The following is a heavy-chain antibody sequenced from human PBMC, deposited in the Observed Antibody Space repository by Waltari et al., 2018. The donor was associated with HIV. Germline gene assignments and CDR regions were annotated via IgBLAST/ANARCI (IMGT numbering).Heavy chain of an antibody. D-gene: IGHD3-3*01. CDR1: GGSISSGSYY. V-gene: IGHV4-61*02. CDR3: ARAYYDFWSGTGSSGNWFDP. J-gene: IGHJ5*02. CDR2: IYTSGST. Sequence: QVQLQESGPGLVKPSQTLSLTCTVSGGSISSGSYYWSWIRQPAGKGLELIGRIYTSGSTNYNPTLKGRVTISVDTSKNQFSLKLRSVTAADTAVYYCARAYYDFWSGTGSSGNWFDPWGQGTLVTVSS.